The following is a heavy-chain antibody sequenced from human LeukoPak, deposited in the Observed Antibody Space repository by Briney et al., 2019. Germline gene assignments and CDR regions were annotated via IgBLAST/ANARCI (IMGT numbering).Heavy chain of an antibody. J-gene: IGHJ4*02. D-gene: IGHD3-10*01. V-gene: IGHV3-30*18. CDR3: AKDLAEGGSGSPLWN. CDR1: GFTVSSYG. CDR2: ISYDGSNK. Sequence: PGGSLRLSCAASGFTVSSYGMHWVRQAPGKGLEWVAVISYDGSNKYYADSVKGRFTISRDNSKNTLYLQMNSLRAEDTAVYYCAKDLAEGGSGSPLWNWGQGTLVTVSS.